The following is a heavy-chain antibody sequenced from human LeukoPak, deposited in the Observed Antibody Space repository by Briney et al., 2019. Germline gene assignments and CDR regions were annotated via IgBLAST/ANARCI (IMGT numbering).Heavy chain of an antibody. CDR1: GFTFSSYA. D-gene: IGHD3-3*01. CDR2: ISYDGSNK. J-gene: IGHJ4*02. V-gene: IGHV3-30*04. Sequence: GGSLRLSCAASGFTFSSYAMHWVRQAPGKGLEWVAVISYDGSNKYYADSVKGRFTISRDNSKNTLYLQMNSLRADDTALYYCVRAPLDFWSGYYIRGYYFDLWGQGTLVTVSS. CDR3: VRAPLDFWSGYYIRGYYFDL.